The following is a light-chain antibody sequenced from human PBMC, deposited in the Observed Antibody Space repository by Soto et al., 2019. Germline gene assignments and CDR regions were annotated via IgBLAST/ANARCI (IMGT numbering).Light chain of an antibody. Sequence: VFTQSPCTLSLSPGERATLSCRASQSVSSSFLAWYQQKPGQAPRLLIYGASNRATGIPDRFSGSGSGTDFTLTISRLEPEDFAVYYCQQYVTSPWAFGQGTKVDI. CDR1: QSVSSSF. CDR3: QQYVTSPWA. CDR2: GAS. J-gene: IGKJ1*01. V-gene: IGKV3-20*01.